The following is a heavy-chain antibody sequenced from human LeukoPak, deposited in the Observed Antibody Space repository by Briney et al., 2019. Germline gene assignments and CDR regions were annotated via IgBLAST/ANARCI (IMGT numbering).Heavy chain of an antibody. CDR2: IKSKTDGGTT. CDR1: GFTFSNSW. J-gene: IGHJ4*02. Sequence: GGSLRLSCAASGFTFSNSWMSWVRQAPGKGLEWVSRIKSKTDGGTTDYAAAVKDSFTISRDDSKNTLFLQMNSLKTEDTAVYYCTTHLPYNYWGQGTLVTVSS. D-gene: IGHD1-14*01. CDR3: TTHLPYNY. V-gene: IGHV3-15*01.